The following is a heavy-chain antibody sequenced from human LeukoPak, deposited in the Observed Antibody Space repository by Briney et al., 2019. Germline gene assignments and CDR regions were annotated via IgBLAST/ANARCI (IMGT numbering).Heavy chain of an antibody. CDR3: ARAHDYGGNSASYYYYGMDV. V-gene: IGHV1-18*01. D-gene: IGHD4-23*01. Sequence: GASVKVSCKASGYTFTSYGISWVRQAPGQGLEWMGWISAYNGNTNYAQKLQGRVTMTTDTSTSTAYMELRSLRSDDTAVYYCARAHDYGGNSASYYYYGMDVRGQGTTVTVSS. CDR1: GYTFTSYG. CDR2: ISAYNGNT. J-gene: IGHJ6*02.